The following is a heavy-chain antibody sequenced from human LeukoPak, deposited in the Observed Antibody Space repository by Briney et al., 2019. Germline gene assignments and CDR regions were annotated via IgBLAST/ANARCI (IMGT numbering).Heavy chain of an antibody. J-gene: IGHJ4*02. CDR3: ARVDSSGYYIHLDD. Sequence: GGSLRLSCAASGFTFSSYTMSWVRLAPGKGLEWVSSISTRSDFTYYADSLKGRFTISRDNAKNSLYLQMNSLRAEDTAVYYCARVDSSGYYIHLDDWGRGTLVTVSS. CDR1: GFTFSSYT. V-gene: IGHV3-21*01. D-gene: IGHD3-22*01. CDR2: ISTRSDFT.